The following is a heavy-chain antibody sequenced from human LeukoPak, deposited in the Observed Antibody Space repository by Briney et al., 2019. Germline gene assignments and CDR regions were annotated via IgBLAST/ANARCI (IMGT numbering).Heavy chain of an antibody. CDR3: ARVIMVRGVISHFDY. V-gene: IGHV3-66*02. CDR1: GFTVSSNY. CDR2: IYSGGST. Sequence: PGGSLRLSCAASGFTVSSNYMSWVRQAPGKGLEWVSVIYSGGSTYYADSVKGRFTISRDNSKNTLYLQMNGLRAEDTAVYYCARVIMVRGVISHFDYWGQGTLVTVSS. J-gene: IGHJ4*02. D-gene: IGHD3-10*01.